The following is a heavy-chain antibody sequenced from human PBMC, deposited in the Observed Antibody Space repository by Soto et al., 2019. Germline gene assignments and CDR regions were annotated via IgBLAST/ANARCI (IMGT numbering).Heavy chain of an antibody. J-gene: IGHJ4*02. CDR1: GYTFTSYY. V-gene: IGHV1-46*03. D-gene: IGHD3-3*01. Sequence: ASVKVSCKASGYTFTSYYMHWVRQAPGQGLEWMGIINPSGGSTSYAQKFQGRVTMTRDTSTSTVYMELSSLRSEDTAVYYCARDLGDTIFGVVIRGFDYWGQGTLVTVSS. CDR2: INPSGGST. CDR3: ARDLGDTIFGVVIRGFDY.